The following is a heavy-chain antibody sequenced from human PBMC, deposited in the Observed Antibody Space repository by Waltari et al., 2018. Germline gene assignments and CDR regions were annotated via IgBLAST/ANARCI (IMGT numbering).Heavy chain of an antibody. V-gene: IGHV4-38-2*02. CDR1: GYSISRGYY. J-gene: IGHJ4*02. Sequence: QVQLQESGPGLVKPSETLSLTCAVSGYSISRGYYGGWIRQPPGKGLEWIGSIYHSGSTYYNPSLKSRVTISVDTSKNQFSLKLSSVTAADTAVYYCARDVVGATTDWGQGTLVTVSS. CDR3: ARDVVGATTD. D-gene: IGHD1-26*01. CDR2: IYHSGST.